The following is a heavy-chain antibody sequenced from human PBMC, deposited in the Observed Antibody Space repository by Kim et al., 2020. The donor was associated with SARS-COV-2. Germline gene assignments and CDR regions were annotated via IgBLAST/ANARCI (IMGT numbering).Heavy chain of an antibody. CDR1: GFTFSSYA. Sequence: GGSLRLSCAASGFTFSSYAMSWVRQAPGKGLEWVSAISGSGGSTYYADSVKGRFTISRDNSKNTLYLQMNSLRAEDTAVYYCAKDRYSGSKGGSNWFDPWGQGTLVTVSS. D-gene: IGHD1-26*01. J-gene: IGHJ5*02. CDR2: ISGSGGST. V-gene: IGHV3-23*01. CDR3: AKDRYSGSKGGSNWFDP.